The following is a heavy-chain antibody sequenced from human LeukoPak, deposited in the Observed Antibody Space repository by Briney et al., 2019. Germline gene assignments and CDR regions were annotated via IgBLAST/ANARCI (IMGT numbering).Heavy chain of an antibody. CDR3: ARRAGAYSHPYDY. V-gene: IGHV3-23*01. D-gene: IGHD4/OR15-4a*01. Sequence: GGSLRLSCAASGFTFSSYAMSWVRQAPGKGLEWVSAISGSGSGGSTYYADSVKGRFTVSRDKSKNTLYLQTNSLRAEDTAVYYCARRAGAYSHPYDYWGQGTLVTVSS. CDR1: GFTFSSYA. J-gene: IGHJ4*02. CDR2: ISGSGSGGST.